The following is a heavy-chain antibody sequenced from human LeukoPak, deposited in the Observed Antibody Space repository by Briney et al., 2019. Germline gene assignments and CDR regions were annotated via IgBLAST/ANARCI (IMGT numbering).Heavy chain of an antibody. V-gene: IGHV3-30*03. CDR1: GFTFSNYG. J-gene: IGHJ4*02. CDR2: ITCDGSSE. Sequence: PGTSLRLPCAASGFTFSNYGMHWVRQAPGKGLEWVATITCDGSSEYYADSVKDRFTVSRDNSKNTLYLQMSSLKTEDTAVYYCARVHFSSSPYFDYWGQGTLVTVSS. CDR3: ARVHFSSSPYFDY. D-gene: IGHD6-6*01.